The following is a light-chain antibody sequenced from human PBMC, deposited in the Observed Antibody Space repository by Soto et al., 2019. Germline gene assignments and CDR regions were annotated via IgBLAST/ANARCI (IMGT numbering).Light chain of an antibody. J-gene: IGKJ2*01. CDR2: SAS. CDR3: LQHSDYPFT. Sequence: DIQMTQSPSSLSASVGDRVTITCRASQGIRDALGWYQQKPGKVPKRLIYSASSLQNGVPSRFSGSGSETVFTLTISSLQTEDFATYFCLQHSDYPFTFDQGTRLEI. CDR1: QGIRDA. V-gene: IGKV1-17*01.